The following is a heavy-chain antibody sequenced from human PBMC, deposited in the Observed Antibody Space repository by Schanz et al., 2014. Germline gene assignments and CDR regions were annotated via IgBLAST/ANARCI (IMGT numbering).Heavy chain of an antibody. CDR1: GFNFSDYA. J-gene: IGHJ6*02. CDR3: AKDGPGGSGSYSADGGMDV. CDR2: ISGGGGTT. D-gene: IGHD3-10*01. Sequence: EAHLLASGGGLVPPGGSLRLSCAASGFNFSDYAMCWVRQAPGKGLERVSAISGGGGTTYYTDPVKGRFPISRDSAKSTLDLQMNSVRAEDTAVYYCAKDGPGGSGSYSADGGMDVWGQGTTVTVSS. V-gene: IGHV3-23*01.